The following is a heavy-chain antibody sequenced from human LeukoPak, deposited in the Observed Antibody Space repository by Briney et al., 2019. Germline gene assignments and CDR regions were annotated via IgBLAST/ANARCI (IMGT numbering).Heavy chain of an antibody. Sequence: ASVKVSCKASGYTFTSYAMHWVRQAPGQRLEWMGWINAGNGNTKYSQKFQGRVTITRDTSACTAYMELSSLRSEDTAVYYCARAPDSSSWYALGYWGQGTLVTVSS. J-gene: IGHJ4*02. CDR3: ARAPDSSSWYALGY. CDR2: INAGNGNT. CDR1: GYTFTSYA. D-gene: IGHD6-13*01. V-gene: IGHV1-3*01.